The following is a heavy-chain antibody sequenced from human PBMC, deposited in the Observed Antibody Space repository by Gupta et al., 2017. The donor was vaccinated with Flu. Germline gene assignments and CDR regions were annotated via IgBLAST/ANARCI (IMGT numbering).Heavy chain of an antibody. CDR3: GRLGDDYGDFVDI. Sequence: QLRLQASGPGLVKPSETLSLTCAGSGDSISSSNSYWGWIRQPPGKGLEWIGSAFYTGSPYYNPSLKSRLTISVDTSKNQFSLRLTSVTAADTAIYYCGRLGDDYGDFVDIWGQGTLVTVSS. D-gene: IGHD4-17*01. CDR2: AFYTGSP. CDR1: GDSISSSNSY. J-gene: IGHJ4*02. V-gene: IGHV4-39*01.